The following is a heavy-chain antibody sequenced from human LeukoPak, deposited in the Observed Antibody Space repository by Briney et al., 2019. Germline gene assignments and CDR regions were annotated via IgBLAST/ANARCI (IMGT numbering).Heavy chain of an antibody. CDR2: FDPEVGGT. CDR1: GNTLTESS. V-gene: IGHV1-24*01. D-gene: IGHD3-22*01. Sequence: ASVKVSCKVSGNTLTESSIHWVRQAPGKDLEWVGGFDPEVGGTVYAKKFQGRVTMTEDTSTDTAYMDLSSLRSEDTAVYYCATAYDTSGYGPFDMWGQGTMVTVST. CDR3: ATAYDTSGYGPFDM. J-gene: IGHJ3*02.